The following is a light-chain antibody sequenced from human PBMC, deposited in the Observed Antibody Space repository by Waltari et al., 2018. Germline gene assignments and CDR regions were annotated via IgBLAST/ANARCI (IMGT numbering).Light chain of an antibody. CDR3: QQYGSSPPRIS. V-gene: IGKV3-20*01. CDR1: QSVSSRY. Sequence: EIVLKKSPGTLSLSQGERATLSCRASQSVSSRYLAWYQQKPGQAPRLIIYGASSRATGVPDRVSGRWSVTDFTLTISRLQPEGLAVYYCQQYGSSPPRISFGQGTKLEIK. CDR2: GAS. J-gene: IGKJ2*03.